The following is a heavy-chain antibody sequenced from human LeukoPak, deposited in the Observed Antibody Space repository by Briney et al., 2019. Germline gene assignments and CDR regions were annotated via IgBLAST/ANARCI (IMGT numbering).Heavy chain of an antibody. Sequence: GGSLRLSCAACGFTFSSNFMSWVRQAPGKQLEWLSVIYSGGTTYYADSVKGRFTISRDSSKNTLYLQMNSLRAEDTAVYYCAREGSGSYYFDYWGQGTLVTVSS. CDR3: AREGSGSYYFDY. CDR2: IYSGGTT. D-gene: IGHD3-22*01. CDR1: GFTFSSNF. V-gene: IGHV3-53*01. J-gene: IGHJ4*02.